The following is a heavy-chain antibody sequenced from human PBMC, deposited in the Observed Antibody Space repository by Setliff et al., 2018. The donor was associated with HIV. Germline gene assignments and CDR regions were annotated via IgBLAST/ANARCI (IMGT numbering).Heavy chain of an antibody. V-gene: IGHV4-61*02. J-gene: IGHJ3*02. CDR1: GGSISRGSYY. CDR3: ARAEWIQLWFGAFDI. CDR2: IYTNGNT. Sequence: PSETLSLTCTVSGGSISRGSYYWSWIRQPAGKGLEWIGRIYTNGNTNYNPSLKSRVTVSADASKNQFSLKLSSVTAADTAVYYCARAEWIQLWFGAFDIWGQGTMVT. D-gene: IGHD5-18*01.